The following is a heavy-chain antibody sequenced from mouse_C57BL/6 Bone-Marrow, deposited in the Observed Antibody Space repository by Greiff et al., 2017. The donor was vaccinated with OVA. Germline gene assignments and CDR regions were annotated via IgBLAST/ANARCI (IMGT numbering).Heavy chain of an antibody. V-gene: IGHV1-82*01. J-gene: IGHJ2*01. CDR3: AKLGRFDY. Sequence: QVQLQQSGPELVKPGASVKISCKASGYAFSSSWMNWVKQRPGKGLEWIGRIYPGDGGTNYNGKFKGKATMTADKSSSTAYMQVSSLTSEDSAVYYCAKLGRFDYWGQGTTLTVSS. CDR1: GYAFSSSW. CDR2: IYPGDGGT. D-gene: IGHD4-1*01.